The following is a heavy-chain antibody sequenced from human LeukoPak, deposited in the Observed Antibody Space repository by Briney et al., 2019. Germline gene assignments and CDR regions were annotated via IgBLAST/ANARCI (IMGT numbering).Heavy chain of an antibody. V-gene: IGHV4-34*01. CDR3: ARDSEFLGGERNAFDI. Sequence: SETLSLTCAVYGGSFSGYYWSWIRQPPGKGPEWIGEINHSGSTNYNPSLKSRVTISVDTSKNQFSLKLSSVTAADTAVYYCARDSEFLGGERNAFDIWGQGTMVTVSS. CDR1: GGSFSGYY. J-gene: IGHJ3*02. CDR2: INHSGST. D-gene: IGHD3-16*01.